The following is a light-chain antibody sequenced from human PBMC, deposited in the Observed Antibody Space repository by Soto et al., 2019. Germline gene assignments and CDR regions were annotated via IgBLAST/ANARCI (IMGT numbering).Light chain of an antibody. V-gene: IGLV1-44*01. CDR2: SQS. CDR1: RSNIESNS. Sequence: QSALTQPPSASGTPGQRVTISCSGSRSNIESNSVNWYQQHPGTAPKLLIYSQSQRPSGVPDRISGAKSGTSVTLAISGLQAEDEATYYCAVWDDSLNEVVFGGGTKLTVL. CDR3: AVWDDSLNEVV. J-gene: IGLJ3*02.